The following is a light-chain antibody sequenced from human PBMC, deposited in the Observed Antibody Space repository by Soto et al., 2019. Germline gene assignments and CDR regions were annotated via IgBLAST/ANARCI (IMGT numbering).Light chain of an antibody. CDR1: QSVSSY. CDR3: QQRSNWPPVFT. CDR2: DAS. Sequence: EIVLTQSPATLSFSPGERATLSCRARQSVSSYFAWYQQKPGQAPRLLIYDASNRATGIPARFSGSGSGTDFTLTISSLEPEDFAVYYCQQRSNWPPVFTFGPGTKVDIK. V-gene: IGKV3-11*01. J-gene: IGKJ3*01.